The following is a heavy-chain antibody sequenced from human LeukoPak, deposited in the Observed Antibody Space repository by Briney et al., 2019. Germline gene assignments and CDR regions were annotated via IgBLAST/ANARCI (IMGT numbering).Heavy chain of an antibody. J-gene: IGHJ4*02. CDR3: AKGYCSSTNCYGDY. Sequence: PGGSLRLSCAASGFTFSSYAMNWVRQAPGRGLEWVSGIGVSGGTTYYADSVKGRFTISRDNSKNTLYLQMSSLRGEGTAVYYCAKGYCSSTNCYGDYWGQGTPVTVSS. CDR2: IGVSGGTT. V-gene: IGHV3-23*01. D-gene: IGHD2-2*01. CDR1: GFTFSSYA.